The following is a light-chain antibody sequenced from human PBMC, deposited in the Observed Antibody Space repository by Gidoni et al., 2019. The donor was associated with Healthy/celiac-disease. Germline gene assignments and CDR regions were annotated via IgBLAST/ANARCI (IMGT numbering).Light chain of an antibody. CDR1: QSVLYRSNNQNY. CDR2: LAA. J-gene: IGKJ1*01. V-gene: IGKV4-1*01. Sequence: IVMNQSPDSLAMSLGERATINCNSRQSVLYRSNNQNYLAWYHHKPGQPPKLLISLAATRESGVPDRFSDSGSGTDFTLSISSLQAEDVAVYYCQQYYSTPWTFGQXTKVEIK. CDR3: QQYYSTPWT.